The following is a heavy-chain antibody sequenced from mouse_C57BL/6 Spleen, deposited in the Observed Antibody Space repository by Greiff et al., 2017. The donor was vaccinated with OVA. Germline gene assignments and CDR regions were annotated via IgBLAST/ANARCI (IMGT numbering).Heavy chain of an antibody. CDR3: ARSVTGTEGHYCDY. V-gene: IGHV1-64*01. CDR2: IHPYSGST. CDR1: GYTFTSYW. J-gene: IGHJ2*01. D-gene: IGHD4-1*01. Sequence: QVQLQQPGAELVQPGASVKLSCKASGYTFTSYWMHWVQQSPGQGLEWIGMIHPYSGSTNYNEKFKSKATLTVDKSSSTAYRQLSSLTSENSAVNYSARSVTGTEGHYCDYWGQGTTLTVSS.